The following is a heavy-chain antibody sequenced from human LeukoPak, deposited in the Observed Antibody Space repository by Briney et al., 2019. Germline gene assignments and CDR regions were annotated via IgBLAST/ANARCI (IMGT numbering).Heavy chain of an antibody. D-gene: IGHD6-13*01. CDR1: GGSFSGYY. CDR2: INHSGST. Sequence: PSETLSLTCAVYGGSFSGYYWSWIRQPPGKGLEWIGEINHSGSTNYNPSLKSRVTISVDTSKNQFSLKLSSVTAADTAVYYCARRIAAAGRRPRERGTLDYWGQGTLVTISS. V-gene: IGHV4-34*01. J-gene: IGHJ4*02. CDR3: ARRIAAAGRRPRERGTLDY.